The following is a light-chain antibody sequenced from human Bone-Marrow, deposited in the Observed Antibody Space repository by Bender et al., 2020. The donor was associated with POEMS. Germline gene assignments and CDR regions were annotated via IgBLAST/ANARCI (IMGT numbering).Light chain of an antibody. Sequence: QSVLTQPPSASGSPGQTITISCTGISSDFGANNYVAWYRQYPGKVPKLLISDVSNRPSGFSNRFSVSKSGNTASLTISGLQAEDEAEYYCSSFRSGTLVFGGGTTLTVL. V-gene: IGLV2-14*03. CDR1: SSDFGANNY. J-gene: IGLJ2*01. CDR3: SSFRSGTLV. CDR2: DVS.